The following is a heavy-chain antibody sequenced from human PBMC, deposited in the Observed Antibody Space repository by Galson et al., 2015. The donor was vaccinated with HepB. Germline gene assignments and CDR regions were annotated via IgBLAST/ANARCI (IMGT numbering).Heavy chain of an antibody. J-gene: IGHJ4*02. CDR3: ARGSRGWIWFGEFLFDY. CDR2: IWYDGSNK. D-gene: IGHD3-10*01. CDR1: GFTFSSYG. V-gene: IGHV3-33*08. Sequence: SLRLSCAASGFTFSSYGMHWVRQAPGKGLEWVAVIWYDGSNKYYADSVKGRFTISRDNSKNTRYLQMNSLRAEDTAVYYCARGSRGWIWFGEFLFDYWGQGTLVTVSS.